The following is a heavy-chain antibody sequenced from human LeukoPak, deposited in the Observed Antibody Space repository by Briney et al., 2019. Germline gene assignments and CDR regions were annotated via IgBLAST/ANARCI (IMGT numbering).Heavy chain of an antibody. Sequence: GGSLRLSCAASGFTFSRYGMHWVRQAPGKGLEWVAFISFDASSEYYAESVQGRFTISRDNSKNTRYLQMNSLRAEDTAVYYCVTSGGVNTPDYWGQGTLVTVSS. CDR1: GFTFSRYG. D-gene: IGHD3-16*01. V-gene: IGHV3-30*03. J-gene: IGHJ4*02. CDR3: VTSGGVNTPDY. CDR2: ISFDASSE.